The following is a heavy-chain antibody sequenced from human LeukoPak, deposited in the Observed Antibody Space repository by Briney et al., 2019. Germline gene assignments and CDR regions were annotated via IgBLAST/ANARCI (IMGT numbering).Heavy chain of an antibody. Sequence: GGSLRLSCAASGFTFSDYYMSWIRQAPGKGLEWVSYISSSGSTIYYADSVKGRFTISRDNAKNSLYLQMNSLRAEDTAVYYCAKSTIFGWFDPWGQGTLVTVSS. J-gene: IGHJ5*02. V-gene: IGHV3-11*01. CDR3: AKSTIFGWFDP. CDR2: ISSSGSTI. D-gene: IGHD3-3*01. CDR1: GFTFSDYY.